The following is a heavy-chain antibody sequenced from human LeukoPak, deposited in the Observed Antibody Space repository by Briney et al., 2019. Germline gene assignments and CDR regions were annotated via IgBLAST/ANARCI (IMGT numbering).Heavy chain of an antibody. CDR1: GGSISSSSYY. CDR2: IYYSGST. Sequence: SETLSLTCTVSGGSISSSSYYWGWIRQPPGKGLEWIGSIYYSGSTYYNPSLKSRVTISVDTSKNQFSLKLSSVTAADTAVYYCAKERGGSYHYWGQGTLVTVSS. D-gene: IGHD1-26*01. J-gene: IGHJ4*02. V-gene: IGHV4-39*07. CDR3: AKERGGSYHY.